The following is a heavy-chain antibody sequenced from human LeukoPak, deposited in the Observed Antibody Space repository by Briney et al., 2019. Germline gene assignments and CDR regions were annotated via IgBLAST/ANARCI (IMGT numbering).Heavy chain of an antibody. CDR2: INPNSGGT. J-gene: IGHJ3*02. Sequence: GASVKVSCKASGYTFTGYYMHWVRQAPGQGLEWMGWINPNSGGTNYAQKFQGRVTMTRDTSISTAYMELSRLRSDDTAVYYCARVNPNYSNDVDAFDIWGQGTMVTVSS. D-gene: IGHD4-11*01. V-gene: IGHV1-2*02. CDR1: GYTFTGYY. CDR3: ARVNPNYSNDVDAFDI.